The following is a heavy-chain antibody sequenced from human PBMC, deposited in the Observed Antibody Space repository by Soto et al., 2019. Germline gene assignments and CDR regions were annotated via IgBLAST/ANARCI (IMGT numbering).Heavy chain of an antibody. Sequence: RTEGSLRLSCAASGFTFSSFHMNWVRQAPGRGLEWVAYITSSSDTIYYSDSVKGRFTISRDNGKNSLFLQMNSLRDEDTAVYYCARVVVVIPPGYYYAMDVWGQGTTVTVSS. CDR1: GFTFSSFH. CDR2: ITSSSDTI. D-gene: IGHD3-22*01. V-gene: IGHV3-48*02. CDR3: ARVVVVIPPGYYYAMDV. J-gene: IGHJ6*02.